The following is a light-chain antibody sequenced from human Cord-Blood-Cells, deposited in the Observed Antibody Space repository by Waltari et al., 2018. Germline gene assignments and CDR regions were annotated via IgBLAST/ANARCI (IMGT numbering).Light chain of an antibody. CDR2: DAS. V-gene: IGKV1-5*01. Sequence: DIQMTQSPSTLSASVGDRVTITCRASQSISSWLAWYQQKPGKAPKPLVYDASRLESGVPARCSGGGSVTEITLTSSSLEPDDFATYYCQQDNSYSWTFGQGTKGEIK. CDR1: QSISSW. CDR3: QQDNSYSWT. J-gene: IGKJ1*01.